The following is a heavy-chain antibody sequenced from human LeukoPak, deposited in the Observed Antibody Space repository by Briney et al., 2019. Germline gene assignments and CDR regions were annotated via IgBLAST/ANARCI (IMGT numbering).Heavy chain of an antibody. CDR3: ASGGLYSYGSFQH. V-gene: IGHV3-21*01. D-gene: IGHD5-18*01. CDR2: ISSSSSYI. CDR1: GFTFSSYS. Sequence: GGSLRLSCAASGFTFSSYSMNWVRQAPGKGLEWVSSISSSSSYIYYADSVKGRFTISRDNAKNSLYLQMNSLRAEDTAVYYCASGGLYSYGSFQHWGQGTLVTVSS. J-gene: IGHJ1*01.